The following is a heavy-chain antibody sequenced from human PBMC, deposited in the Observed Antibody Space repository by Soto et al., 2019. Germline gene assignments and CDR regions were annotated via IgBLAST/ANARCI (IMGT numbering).Heavy chain of an antibody. Sequence: PXGSLVLACSASGFTFAGYSTMSWVRQSPGKGLEWVSSISGSGGSTYYADSVKGRFTISRDNSKNTLYLQMNALSAEDTAFYYCAKDRGGFAGGWEYFDYWGQGALVTVYS. V-gene: IGHV3-23*01. CDR3: AKDRGGFAGGWEYFDY. CDR2: ISGSGGST. J-gene: IGHJ4*02. D-gene: IGHD6-19*01. CDR1: GFTFAGYST.